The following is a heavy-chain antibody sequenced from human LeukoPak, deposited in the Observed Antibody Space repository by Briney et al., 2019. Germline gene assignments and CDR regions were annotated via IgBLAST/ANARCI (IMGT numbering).Heavy chain of an antibody. J-gene: IGHJ4*02. V-gene: IGHV3-7*01. Sequence: AGGSLRLSCVASGFTFSSYWMSWVRQAPGKGLEWVANIKQDGSEKYYVDSVKGRFTISRDNAKNSLYLQMNSLRAEDTAVYYCARVADYFDYWGQGTLVTVSS. CDR1: GFTFSSYW. CDR2: IKQDGSEK. CDR3: ARVADYFDY.